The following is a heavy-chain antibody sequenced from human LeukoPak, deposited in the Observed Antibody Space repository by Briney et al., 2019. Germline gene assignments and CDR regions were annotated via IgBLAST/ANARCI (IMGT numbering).Heavy chain of an antibody. J-gene: IGHJ4*02. V-gene: IGHV4-34*01. Sequence: SETLSLTCAVYGGSFSGYYWSWIRQPPGKGLEWIGEINHSGSTNYNPSLKSRVTISVDTSKNQFSLKLSSVTAADTAVYYCARGGVDGYSYGLTFVDYWGQGTLVTVSS. CDR1: GGSFSGYY. CDR2: INHSGST. D-gene: IGHD5-18*01. CDR3: ARGGVDGYSYGLTFVDY.